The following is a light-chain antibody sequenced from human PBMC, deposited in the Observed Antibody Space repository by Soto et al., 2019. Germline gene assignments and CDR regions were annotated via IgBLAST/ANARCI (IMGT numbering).Light chain of an antibody. Sequence: DLPITRSQSTRSASVGNQVTITSRASQTISSWLAWYQQKPGKAPKLLIYKASSLESGAPSRFSGSGSGTEFTLTISCLQPDDFTTYYCQQDNSYPCTLGQGTKVDIK. CDR3: QQDNSYPCT. V-gene: IGKV1-5*03. CDR1: QTISSW. CDR2: KAS. J-gene: IGKJ1*01.